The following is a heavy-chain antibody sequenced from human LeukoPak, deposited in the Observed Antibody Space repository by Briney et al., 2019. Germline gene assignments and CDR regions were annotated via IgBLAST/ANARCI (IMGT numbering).Heavy chain of an antibody. D-gene: IGHD6-13*01. CDR3: TTSRHSSSWYYNDY. CDR1: GFTFSGNS. J-gene: IGHJ4*02. CDR2: ISASSTII. V-gene: IGHV3-48*01. Sequence: GWSLRLSCVGSGFTFSGNSMNWVRQGRGMGQGWVSYISASSTIIHYADSVKGRVTISRDNAKNSVFLQMNRLRVEDTAVYYCTTSRHSSSWYYNDYWGQGILVTVS.